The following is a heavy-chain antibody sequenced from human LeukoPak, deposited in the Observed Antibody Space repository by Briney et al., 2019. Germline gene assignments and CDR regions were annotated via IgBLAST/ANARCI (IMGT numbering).Heavy chain of an antibody. Sequence: SETLSLTCTVSGGSISSSSYYWGWIRQPPGKGLEWIGSIYYSGSTYYNPSLKSRVTISVDTSKNQFSLKLSSVTAADTAVYYCARARPIAVADLEYNWFHPWGQGALVTVSS. V-gene: IGHV4-39*01. D-gene: IGHD6-19*01. J-gene: IGHJ5*02. CDR1: GGSISSSSYY. CDR2: IYYSGST. CDR3: ARARPIAVADLEYNWFHP.